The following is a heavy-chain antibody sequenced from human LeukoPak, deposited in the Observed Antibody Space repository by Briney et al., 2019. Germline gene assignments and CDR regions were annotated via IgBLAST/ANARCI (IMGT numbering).Heavy chain of an antibody. D-gene: IGHD3-3*01. V-gene: IGHV4-61*01. J-gene: IGHJ6*03. Sequence: SETLSLTCAVSVASISVSNYYGSWVRQPPGEGLGWIGYIYYSGSTNYNSSIKRRVSISVDPSKNPFSLKLPYVTAADTAVYYCARGFVVDFWSGYYVDLWGQGTTVTVSS. CDR2: IYYSGST. CDR3: ARGFVVDFWSGYYVDL. CDR1: VASISVSNYY.